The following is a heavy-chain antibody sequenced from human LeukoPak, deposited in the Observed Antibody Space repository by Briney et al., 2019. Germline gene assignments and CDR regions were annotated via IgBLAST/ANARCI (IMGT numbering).Heavy chain of an antibody. CDR1: GGSISSYY. CDR2: MYYSGST. Sequence: SETLSLTCTVSGGSISSYYWSWIRQPPGKGLEWIGYMYYSGSTNYNPSLKSRVTISIDTSKNQFSLKLSSVTAADTAVYYCARDAVVGATAWGQGTLVTVSS. V-gene: IGHV4-59*01. J-gene: IGHJ4*02. D-gene: IGHD1-26*01. CDR3: ARDAVVGATA.